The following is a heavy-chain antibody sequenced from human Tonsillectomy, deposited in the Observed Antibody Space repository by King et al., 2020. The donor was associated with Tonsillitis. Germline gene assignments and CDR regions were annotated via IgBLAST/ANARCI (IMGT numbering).Heavy chain of an antibody. CDR3: AASSADGDYQNYYYYGMDV. CDR1: GYTFTSYG. J-gene: IGHJ6*02. Sequence: QLVQSGAEVKKPGASVKVSCKDSGYTFTSYGISWVRQAPGQGLEWMGWISAYNGNTNYAQKLQGRVTMTTDTSTSTAYMELRSLRSDDTAVYYCAASSADGDYQNYYYYGMDVWGQGTTVTVSS. V-gene: IGHV1-18*04. CDR2: ISAYNGNT. D-gene: IGHD4-17*01.